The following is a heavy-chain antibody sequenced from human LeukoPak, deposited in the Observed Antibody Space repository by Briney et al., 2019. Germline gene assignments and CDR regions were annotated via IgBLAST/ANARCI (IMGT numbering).Heavy chain of an antibody. CDR2: IYYSGST. CDR3: ASRSSGWYAGSFDY. Sequence: SETLSLTCTVSGGSISSSSYYWGWIRQPPGKGLEWIGSIYYSGSTYYNPSLKSRVTISVDTSKNQFSLKLSSVTAADTAVYYCASRSSGWYAGSFDYWGQGTLVTASS. J-gene: IGHJ4*02. D-gene: IGHD6-19*01. V-gene: IGHV4-39*01. CDR1: GGSISSSSYY.